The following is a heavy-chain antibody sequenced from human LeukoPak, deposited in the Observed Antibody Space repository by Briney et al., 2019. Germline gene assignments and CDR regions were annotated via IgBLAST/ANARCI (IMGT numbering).Heavy chain of an antibody. D-gene: IGHD3-22*01. V-gene: IGHV1-18*01. CDR3: ARSEYDTSGYYSRHFDS. CDR2: VSTSDGKT. Sequence: GASVKVSCKASGYTFSNYGVSWVRQAPGRGLEWMGWVSTSDGKTGFAQNLQGRLTMSTDTSASIAYMELRSLRSDDTAVYYCARSEYDTSGYYSRHFDSWGQGTLVTVSS. CDR1: GYTFSNYG. J-gene: IGHJ4*02.